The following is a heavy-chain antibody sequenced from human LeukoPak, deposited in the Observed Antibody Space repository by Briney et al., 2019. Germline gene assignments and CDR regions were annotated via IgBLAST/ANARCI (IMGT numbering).Heavy chain of an antibody. CDR2: IYFGGTT. Sequence: PGGSLRLSCAASGFTFSSNYMTWVRQAPGQGLEWVSVIYFGGTTYYADSVNCRFTIFRDNSKNTVYLQMHSLRVEDTAVYYCARDIPYGGKPGHNWFDPWGQGTLVTVSS. J-gene: IGHJ5*02. CDR1: GFTFSSNY. V-gene: IGHV3-53*01. D-gene: IGHD4-23*01. CDR3: ARDIPYGGKPGHNWFDP.